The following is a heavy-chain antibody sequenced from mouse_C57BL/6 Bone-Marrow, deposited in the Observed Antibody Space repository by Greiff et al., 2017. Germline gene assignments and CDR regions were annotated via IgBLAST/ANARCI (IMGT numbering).Heavy chain of an antibody. CDR1: GYTFTDYY. Sequence: EVKLMESGPELVKPGASVKISCKASGYTFTDYYMNWVKQSHGKSLEWIGDINPNNGGTSYNQKFKGKATLTVDKSSSTAYMELRSLTSEDSAVXYCARSDYWGQGTTLTVSS. V-gene: IGHV1-26*01. J-gene: IGHJ2*01. CDR2: INPNNGGT. CDR3: ARSDY.